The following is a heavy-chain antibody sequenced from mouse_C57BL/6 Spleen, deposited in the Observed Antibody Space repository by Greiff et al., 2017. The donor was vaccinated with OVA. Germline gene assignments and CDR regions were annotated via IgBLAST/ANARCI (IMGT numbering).Heavy chain of an antibody. Sequence: VQLKESGPGLVKPSQSLSLTCSVTGYSITSGYYWHWIRQFPGNKLEWMGYISYDGSNNYNPSLKNRISITRDTSKNQFFLKLNSVTTEDTATYYCARTGYGTPWFAYWGQGTLVTVSA. CDR3: ARTGYGTPWFAY. D-gene: IGHD2-10*02. CDR2: ISYDGSN. J-gene: IGHJ3*01. V-gene: IGHV3-6*01. CDR1: GYSITSGYY.